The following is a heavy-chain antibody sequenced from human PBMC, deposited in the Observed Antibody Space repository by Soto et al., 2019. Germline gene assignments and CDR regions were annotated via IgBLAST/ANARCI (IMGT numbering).Heavy chain of an antibody. CDR2: VSFDGSNK. J-gene: IGHJ4*02. V-gene: IGHV3-30-3*01. D-gene: IGHD1-1*01. CDR3: ASDQPGTRSTGGGRIDY. CDR1: GFTFSTHA. Sequence: QVQLVESGGGVVQPGRSLRLSCAASGFTFSTHAMHWVRQAPGKGLECVAIVSFDGSNKYYADSVKGRFTISRDNSKNTLYLQMSALTPEDTAVYYCASDQPGTRSTGGGRIDYSGQGTLVTVSS.